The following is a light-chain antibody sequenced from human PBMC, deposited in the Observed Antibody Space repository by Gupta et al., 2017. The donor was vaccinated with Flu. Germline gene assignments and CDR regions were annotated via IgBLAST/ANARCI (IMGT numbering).Light chain of an antibody. J-gene: IGKJ2*01. CDR2: KAS. Sequence: SSLFPSVGVRCTSTCRASHSIERWLACYQHTPTKAPRLFIYKASHSQRGVPSMFSGSGCGTDFTLTVSRRPPDDFGSYYCQQHHTFPMHTFGQGTKMEIK. CDR1: HSIERW. CDR3: QQHHTFPMHT. V-gene: IGKV1-5*03.